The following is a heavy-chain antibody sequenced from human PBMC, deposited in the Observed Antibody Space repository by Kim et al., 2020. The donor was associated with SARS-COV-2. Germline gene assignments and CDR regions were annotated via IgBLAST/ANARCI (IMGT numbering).Heavy chain of an antibody. CDR1: GGTFSSYA. CDR2: IIPIFGTA. CDR3: AGENDYGAGGLGVYYFDY. V-gene: IGHV1-69*13. J-gene: IGHJ4*02. D-gene: IGHD4-17*01. Sequence: SVKVSCKASGGTFSSYAISWVRQAPGQGLEWMGGIIPIFGTANYAQKFQGRVTITADESTSTAYMELSSLRSEDTAVYYCAGENDYGAGGLGVYYFDYWGQGTLVTVSS.